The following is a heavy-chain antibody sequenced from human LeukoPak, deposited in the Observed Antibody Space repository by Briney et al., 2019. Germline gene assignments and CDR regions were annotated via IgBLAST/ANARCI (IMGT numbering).Heavy chain of an antibody. CDR1: GSISSYY. J-gene: IGHJ3*01. Sequence: SETLSLTCTVSGSISSYYWSWIRQPPGKGLEWIGYIYTSGTTNYNPSLKSRVTISVDTSKNQFSLNLSSVTAADSAVYYCARQKCTSASCLTKNAFDVWGQGTMVTVSS. D-gene: IGHD2-2*01. CDR2: IYTSGTT. CDR3: ARQKCTSASCLTKNAFDV. V-gene: IGHV4-4*09.